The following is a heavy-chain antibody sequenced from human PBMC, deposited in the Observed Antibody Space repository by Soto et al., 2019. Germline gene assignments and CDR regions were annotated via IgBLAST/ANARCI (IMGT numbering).Heavy chain of an antibody. CDR2: IIPIYDTT. CDR3: ALQSSGWFDH. V-gene: IGHV1-69*06. Sequence: QVQPAQSGVEVKKPGSSVKVSCKASGGTLIDYAISWVRQAPGQGLEWMGGIIPIYDTTNYPQKFQGRVTLSADRSTNTAYMELSSLRSEDTAVYYCALQSSGWFDHWGQGTLVTVSP. CDR1: GGTLIDYA. D-gene: IGHD3-22*01. J-gene: IGHJ5*02.